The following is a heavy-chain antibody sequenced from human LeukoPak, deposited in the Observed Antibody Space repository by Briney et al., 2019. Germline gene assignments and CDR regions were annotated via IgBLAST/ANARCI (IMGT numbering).Heavy chain of an antibody. D-gene: IGHD2-15*01. CDR2: IYHSGST. Sequence: SETLSLTCAVSGGSISSGGYSWSWIRQPPGKGLEWIGYIYHSGSTYYNPSLKSRVTISADRSKNQFSLKLSSVTAADTAVYYCARAPATADAFDIWGQGTMVTVSS. CDR3: ARAPATADAFDI. V-gene: IGHV4-30-2*01. J-gene: IGHJ3*02. CDR1: GGSISSGGYS.